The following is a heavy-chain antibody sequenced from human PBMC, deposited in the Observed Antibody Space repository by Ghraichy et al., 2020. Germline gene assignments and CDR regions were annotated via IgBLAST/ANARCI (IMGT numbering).Heavy chain of an antibody. J-gene: IGHJ3*02. CDR3: ARQRGYSGYDLGADPFDM. CDR1: GFRLTTSGMR. D-gene: IGHD5-12*01. Sequence: SGPTLVKPTQTLTLTCTFTGFRLTTSGMRVSWIRQPPGKALEWLARVDWDDDKFYSPSLKTRLSIAKDTSRSQVVLTMTDMDPEDTGTYYCARQRGYSGYDLGADPFDMWGQGTMFNVSA. CDR2: VDWDDDK. V-gene: IGHV2-70*04.